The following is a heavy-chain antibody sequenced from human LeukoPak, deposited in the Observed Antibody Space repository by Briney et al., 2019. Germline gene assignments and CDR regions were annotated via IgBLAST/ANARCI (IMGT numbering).Heavy chain of an antibody. D-gene: IGHD5-12*01. V-gene: IGHV1-2*02. CDR2: INPNSGGT. J-gene: IGHJ4*02. CDR3: ARGASDIVATADY. CDR1: GYTFTSYD. Sequence: ASVKVSCKASGYTFTSYDINWVRQATGQGLEWMGWINPNSGGTNYAQKFQGRVTMTRDTSISTAYMELSRLRSDDTAVYYCARGASDIVATADYWGQGTLVTVSS.